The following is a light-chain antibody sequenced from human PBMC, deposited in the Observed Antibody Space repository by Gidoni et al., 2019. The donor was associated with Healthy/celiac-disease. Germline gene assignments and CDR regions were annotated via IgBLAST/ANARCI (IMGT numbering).Light chain of an antibody. CDR1: QSVSSN. CDR3: QQYNNWPRVT. Sequence: ELVMTQSPATLSVSPGERATLSCRASQSVSSNLAWYQQKPGQAPRLLIYGASTRATGIPARFSGSGSGKEFTLTISSLQSEDFAVYYCQQYNNWPRVTFGPGTKVDIK. V-gene: IGKV3-15*01. CDR2: GAS. J-gene: IGKJ3*01.